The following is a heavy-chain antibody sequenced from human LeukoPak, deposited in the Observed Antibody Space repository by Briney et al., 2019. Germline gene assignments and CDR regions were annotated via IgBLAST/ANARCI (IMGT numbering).Heavy chain of an antibody. Sequence: PGGSLRLSCAASGFTFSSYAMSWVRQAPGKGLEWVSAISGSGGSTYYAASVKGRFTISRDNSKNTLYLQMNSLRAEDTAVYYCAKDFNDLYYYYGMDVWGQGTTVTVSS. CDR3: AKDFNDLYYYYGMDV. D-gene: IGHD1-1*01. CDR2: ISGSGGST. J-gene: IGHJ6*02. CDR1: GFTFSSYA. V-gene: IGHV3-23*01.